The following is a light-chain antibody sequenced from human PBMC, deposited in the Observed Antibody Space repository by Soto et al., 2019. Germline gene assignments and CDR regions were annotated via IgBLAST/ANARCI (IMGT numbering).Light chain of an antibody. CDR3: SSYTSSSTYVV. J-gene: IGLJ2*01. V-gene: IGLV2-14*01. Sequence: QSALTQPASVSGSPGQSITISCTGTSSDVGGYNYVSWYQQHPGKAPKLMIYDVSNRPSGVSNRFSGSKSGNTASLTISGXXAEDEADYXCSSYTSSSTYVVFGGGTKLTVL. CDR2: DVS. CDR1: SSDVGGYNY.